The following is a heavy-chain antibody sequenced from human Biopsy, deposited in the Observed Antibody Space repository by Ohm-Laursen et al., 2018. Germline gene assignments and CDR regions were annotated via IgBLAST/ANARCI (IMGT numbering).Heavy chain of an antibody. V-gene: IGHV3-9*01. J-gene: IGHJ3*02. CDR1: GFTFDDYA. D-gene: IGHD6-19*01. CDR3: AKDRRAVAGYDAFDI. Sequence: SSLRLSCTASGFTFDDYAMHWVRQAPGKGLEWVSGISWNSGSIGYADSVKGRFTISRDNAKNSLYLQMNSLRAEDTALYYCAKDRRAVAGYDAFDIWGQGTMVTVSS. CDR2: ISWNSGSI.